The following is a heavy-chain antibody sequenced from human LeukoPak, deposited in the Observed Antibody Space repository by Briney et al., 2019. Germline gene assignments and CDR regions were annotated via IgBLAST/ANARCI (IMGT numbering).Heavy chain of an antibody. CDR1: GYTFTSYG. D-gene: IGHD4-11*01. V-gene: IGHV1-18*01. Sequence: ASVKVSCKASGYTFTSYGISWVRQAPGQGLEWMGWISAYNGNTNYAQKLQGRVTMTTDTSTSTAYMELRSLRSDDTAVYYCARDPVMRYSNILHYGMDVWGQGTTVTVSS. J-gene: IGHJ6*02. CDR3: ARDPVMRYSNILHYGMDV. CDR2: ISAYNGNT.